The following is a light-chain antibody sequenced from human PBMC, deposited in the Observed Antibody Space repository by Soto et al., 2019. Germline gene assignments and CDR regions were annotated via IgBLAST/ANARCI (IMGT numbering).Light chain of an antibody. CDR1: QSVSTS. J-gene: IGKJ1*01. CDR2: DAS. CDR3: QVRDVWPS. Sequence: IVLTQSPVTLALSPGERAVLSCRASQSVSTSLAWYQHKPGQAPRLFIYDASKRTPGVPARFSGSGSGTDFTLTIGSLEPEDFAVYYCQVRDVWPSFGQGTKVDIK. V-gene: IGKV3-11*01.